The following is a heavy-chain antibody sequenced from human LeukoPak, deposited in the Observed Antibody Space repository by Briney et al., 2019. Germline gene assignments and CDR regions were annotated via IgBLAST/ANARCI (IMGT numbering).Heavy chain of an antibody. V-gene: IGHV4-4*07. CDR3: ARGENYYDSSGYYYNY. CDR1: GGSISSYY. CDR2: IYTSGST. Sequence: SETLSLTCTVSGGSISSYYWSWIRQPAGKGLEWIGRIYTSGSTNYNPSLKSRVTISVDTSKNQFSLKLSSVTAADTAVYYCARGENYYDSSGYYYNYWGQGTLVTVSS. J-gene: IGHJ4*02. D-gene: IGHD3-22*01.